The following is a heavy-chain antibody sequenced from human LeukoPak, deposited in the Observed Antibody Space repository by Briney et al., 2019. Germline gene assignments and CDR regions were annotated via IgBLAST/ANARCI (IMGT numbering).Heavy chain of an antibody. V-gene: IGHV1-46*01. CDR3: ARSPTHNWFDP. D-gene: IGHD4-11*01. CDR2: INPSGGST. J-gene: IGHJ5*02. Sequence: ASVRVSRKASGYTFTSYYMHWVRQAPGQGLEWMGIINPSGGSTSYAQKFQGRVTMTRDMSTSTVYMELSSLRSEDTAVYYCARSPTHNWFDPWGQGTLVTVSS. CDR1: GYTFTSYY.